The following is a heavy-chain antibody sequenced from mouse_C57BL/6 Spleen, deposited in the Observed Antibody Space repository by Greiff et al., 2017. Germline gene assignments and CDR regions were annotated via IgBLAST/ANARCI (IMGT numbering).Heavy chain of an antibody. CDR3: ARSYGSSLYYFDY. CDR2: IDPSDSET. V-gene: IGHV1-52*01. J-gene: IGHJ2*01. Sequence: QVQLQQSGAELVRPGSSVKLSCKASGYTFTSYWMHWVKQRPIQGLEWIGNIDPSDSETHYNQKFKDKATLTVDKSSSTAYMQLSSLTSEDSAVYYCARSYGSSLYYFDYWGQGTTLTVSS. CDR1: GYTFTSYW. D-gene: IGHD1-1*01.